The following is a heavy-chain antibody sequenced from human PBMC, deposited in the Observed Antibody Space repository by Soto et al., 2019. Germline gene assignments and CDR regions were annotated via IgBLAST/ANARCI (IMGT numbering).Heavy chain of an antibody. CDR1: GFTFSSYW. J-gene: IGHJ6*02. CDR2: IKQDGSEK. D-gene: IGHD1-26*01. Sequence: PGGSLRLSCAASGFTFSSYWMSWVRQAPGKGLEWVANIKQDGSEKYYVDSVKGRFTISRDNAKNSLYLQMNSLRAEDTAVYYCASTTTGGGYYYYHGMDVWGQGTTVTVSS. V-gene: IGHV3-7*05. CDR3: ASTTTGGGYYYYHGMDV.